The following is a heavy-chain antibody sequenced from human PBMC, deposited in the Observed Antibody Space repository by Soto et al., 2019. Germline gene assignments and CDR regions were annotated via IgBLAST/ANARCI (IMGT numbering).Heavy chain of an antibody. V-gene: IGHV3-23*01. J-gene: IGHJ6*03. CDR3: AKWIAARPDYYYYMDV. D-gene: IGHD6-6*01. CDR1: GFTFSSYA. Sequence: ELQLLESGGGLVQPGGSLRLSCAASGFTFSSYAMTWVRQAPGKGLEWVSTISGSGSSTYYANSVKDRFTVSRDNSKNTLYLQMNCLRADDTAVYCCAKWIAARPDYYYYMDVWGKGTTVTVSS. CDR2: ISGSGSST.